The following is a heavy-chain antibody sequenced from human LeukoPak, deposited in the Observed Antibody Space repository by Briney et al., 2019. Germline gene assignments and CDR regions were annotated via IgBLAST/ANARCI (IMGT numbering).Heavy chain of an antibody. CDR2: MNPNSGNT. J-gene: IGHJ4*02. CDR3: ARGYSITMVRGVIIPHFAY. CDR1: GYTFTSYD. V-gene: IGHV1-8*01. Sequence: ASVKVSCKASGYTFTSYDINWVRQATGQGLEWMGWMNPNSGNTGYAQKFQGRVTMTRNTSISAAYMELSSLRSEDTAVYYCARGYSITMVRGVIIPHFAYWGQGTLVTVSS. D-gene: IGHD3-10*01.